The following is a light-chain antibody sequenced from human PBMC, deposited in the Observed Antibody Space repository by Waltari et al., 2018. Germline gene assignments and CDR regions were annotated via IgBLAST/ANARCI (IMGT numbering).Light chain of an antibody. V-gene: IGLV1-44*01. CDR2: TTN. J-gene: IGLJ1*01. CDR3: STWDDSLNGYV. Sequence: QSVLTQPPSASGTPGQRVTISCSGSSSNLGSDTVSWYQQLPGTAPKLLIYTTNRRPSGVPDRFSGSRSASSASLAISGLQSEDEADYYCSTWDDSLNGYVFGTGTKVTVL. CDR1: SSNLGSDT.